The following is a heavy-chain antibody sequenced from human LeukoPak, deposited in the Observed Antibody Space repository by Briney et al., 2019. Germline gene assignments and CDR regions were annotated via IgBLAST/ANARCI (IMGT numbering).Heavy chain of an antibody. CDR1: GYTFTGYY. D-gene: IGHD3-22*01. CDR2: INAGNGNT. Sequence: ASVKVSCKASGYTFTGYYMHWVRQAPGQGLEWMGWINAGNGNTKYSQKFQGRVTMTRDTSTSTIYMELSSLRSEDTAVYYCARSLTGYYDSSGFWGQGTLVTVSS. J-gene: IGHJ4*02. CDR3: ARSLTGYYDSSGF. V-gene: IGHV1/OR15-3*01.